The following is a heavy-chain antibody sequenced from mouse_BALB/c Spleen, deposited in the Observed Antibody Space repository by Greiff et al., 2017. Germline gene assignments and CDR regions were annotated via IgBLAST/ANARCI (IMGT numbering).Heavy chain of an antibody. J-gene: IGHJ2*01. CDR3: ARRRDYYFDY. D-gene: IGHD3-3*01. CDR2: ISYSGST. CDR1: GYSITSDYA. Sequence: DVQLQESGPGLVKPSQSLSLTCTVTGYSITSDYAWNWIRQFPGNKLEWMGYISYSGSTSYNPSLKSRISITRDTSKNQFFLQLNSVTTEDTATYYCARRRDYYFDYWGQGTTLTVSS. V-gene: IGHV3-2*02.